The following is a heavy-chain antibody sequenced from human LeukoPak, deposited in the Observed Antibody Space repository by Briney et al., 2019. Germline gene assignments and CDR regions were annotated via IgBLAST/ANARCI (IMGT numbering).Heavy chain of an antibody. V-gene: IGHV1-69*06. CDR1: GGTFSSYA. J-gene: IGHJ1*01. D-gene: IGHD4-17*01. Sequence: SVKVSCKASGGTFSSYAISWVRQAPGQGLEWMGGIIPIFGTANYAQKFQGRVTITADKSTSTAYMELSSLRSEDTAVYYCASLAGDPAEYFQHWGQGTLVTVSS. CDR3: ASLAGDPAEYFQH. CDR2: IIPIFGTA.